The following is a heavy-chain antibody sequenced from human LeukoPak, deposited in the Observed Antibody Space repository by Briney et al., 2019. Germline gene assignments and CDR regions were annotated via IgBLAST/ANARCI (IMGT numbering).Heavy chain of an antibody. CDR2: INHSGST. Sequence: SETLSLTCAVYGGSFSGYYCSWIRQPPGKGLEWIGEINHSGSTNYNPSLKSRVTISVDTSKNQFSLKLSSVTAADTAVYYCEGRDIAARPYYYYYMDVWGKGTTVTVSS. J-gene: IGHJ6*03. CDR1: GGSFSGYY. CDR3: EGRDIAARPYYYYYMDV. D-gene: IGHD6-6*01. V-gene: IGHV4-34*01.